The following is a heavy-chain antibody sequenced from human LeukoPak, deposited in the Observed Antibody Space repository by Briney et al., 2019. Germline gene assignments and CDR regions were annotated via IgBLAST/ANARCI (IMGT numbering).Heavy chain of an antibody. V-gene: IGHV1-2*02. Sequence: ASVKVSCKASGYTFTGYYMHWVRQAPGQGLEWMGWINPNSGGTNYAQKFQGRVTMTRDTSISTAYMELSRLRSDDTAVYYCARAVLVASYYSDYWGQGTLVTVSS. CDR1: GYTFTGYY. J-gene: IGHJ4*02. CDR2: INPNSGGT. D-gene: IGHD5-12*01. CDR3: ARAVLVASYYSDY.